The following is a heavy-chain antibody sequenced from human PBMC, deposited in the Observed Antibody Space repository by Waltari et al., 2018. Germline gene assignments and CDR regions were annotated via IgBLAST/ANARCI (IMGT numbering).Heavy chain of an antibody. CDR1: GGSISSSNW. Sequence: QVQLQESGTGLVKPSGTLSLTCAVSGGSISSSNWWSVVRQPPGKGLEWIGEIYHSGSTNYNPSLKNRVTISVDKSKNQFFLKLSSVTAADTAVYYCTRDGPTTGGGWFDPWGQGTLVTVSS. V-gene: IGHV4-4*02. J-gene: IGHJ5*02. CDR2: IYHSGST. CDR3: TRDGPTTGGGWFDP. D-gene: IGHD1-1*01.